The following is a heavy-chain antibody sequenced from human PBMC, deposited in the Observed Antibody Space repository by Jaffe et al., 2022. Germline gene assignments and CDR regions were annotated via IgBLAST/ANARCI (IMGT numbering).Heavy chain of an antibody. CDR2: ISSSSSYI. V-gene: IGHV3-21*01. CDR3: ARDPHIYDYSNYGWFDP. J-gene: IGHJ5*02. Sequence: EVQLVESGGGLVKPGGSLRLSCAASGFTFSSYSMNWVRQAPGKGLEWVSSISSSSSYIYYADSVKGRFTISRDNAKNSLYLQMNSLRAEDTAVYYCARDPHIYDYSNYGWFDPWGQGTLVTVSS. CDR1: GFTFSSYS. D-gene: IGHD4-4*01.